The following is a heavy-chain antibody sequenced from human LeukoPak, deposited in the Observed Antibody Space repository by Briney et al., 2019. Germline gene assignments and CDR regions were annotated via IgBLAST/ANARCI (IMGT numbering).Heavy chain of an antibody. CDR1: GFTFSSYW. Sequence: GGSLRLSCAASGFTFSSYWMHWVRQAPGKGLVWVSRINSDGSSTSYADSVKGRFTISRDNAKNTLYLQMNSLRAEDTAIYYCAKQSNDFWDGYSAPPGYGMDVWGQGTTVTVSS. CDR2: INSDGSST. V-gene: IGHV3-74*01. J-gene: IGHJ6*02. CDR3: AKQSNDFWDGYSAPPGYGMDV. D-gene: IGHD3-3*01.